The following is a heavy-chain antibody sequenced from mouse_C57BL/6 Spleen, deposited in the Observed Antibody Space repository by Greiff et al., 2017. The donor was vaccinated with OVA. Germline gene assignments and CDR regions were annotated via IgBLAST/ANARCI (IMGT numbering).Heavy chain of an antibody. CDR3: ARSYSNLFDY. J-gene: IGHJ2*01. CDR2: IYPGDGDT. V-gene: IGHV1-82*01. CDR1: GYAFSSSW. D-gene: IGHD2-5*01. Sequence: QVQLKESGPELVKPGASVKISCKASGYAFSSSWMNWVKQRPGKGLEWIGRIYPGDGDTNYNGKFKGKATLTADKSSSTAYMQLSSLTSEDSAVYFCARSYSNLFDYWGQGTTLTVSS.